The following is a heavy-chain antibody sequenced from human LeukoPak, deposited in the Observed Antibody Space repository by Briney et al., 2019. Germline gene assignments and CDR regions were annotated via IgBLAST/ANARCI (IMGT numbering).Heavy chain of an antibody. CDR2: TNHSGST. Sequence: SETLSLTCAVYGGSFSGYYWSWIRQPPGKGLEWIGETNHSGSTNYNPSLKSRVTISVDTSKNQFSLKLSSATAADTAVYYCARGPRITIFGVVIIRFDYWGQGTLVTVSS. CDR3: ARGPRITIFGVVIIRFDY. CDR1: GGSFSGYY. V-gene: IGHV4-34*01. D-gene: IGHD3-3*01. J-gene: IGHJ4*02.